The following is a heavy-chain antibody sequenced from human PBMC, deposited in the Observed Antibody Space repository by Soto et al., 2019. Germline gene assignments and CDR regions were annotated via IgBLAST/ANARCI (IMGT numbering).Heavy chain of an antibody. CDR1: GDSISTYY. D-gene: IGHD3-10*01. Sequence: QVQLQESGPGLVKPSETLSLTCTVSGDSISTYYWSWFRQPPGKGLEWIGYLYDSGSTHYNPSLKSRVTISVDTSKNQFSLKLTSVTAADTAVYYCARENYYGSGTYFRLDVWGQGTRVTVSS. CDR3: ARENYYGSGTYFRLDV. V-gene: IGHV4-59*01. CDR2: LYDSGST. J-gene: IGHJ6*02.